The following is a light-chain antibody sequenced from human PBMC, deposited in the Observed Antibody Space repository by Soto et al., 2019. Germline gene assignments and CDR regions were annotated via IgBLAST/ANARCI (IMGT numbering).Light chain of an antibody. CDR3: SSYTRSSTWV. J-gene: IGLJ3*02. CDR1: TNDIGAFNY. Sequence: QSALTQPASVSGSPGQSITISCTGTTNDIGAFNYVSWYQQHPGKAPKLILYEVTNRPSGVSNRFSGSKSANTASLTISGLQAEDEAEYYCSSYTRSSTWVFGGGTKVTVL. V-gene: IGLV2-14*01. CDR2: EVT.